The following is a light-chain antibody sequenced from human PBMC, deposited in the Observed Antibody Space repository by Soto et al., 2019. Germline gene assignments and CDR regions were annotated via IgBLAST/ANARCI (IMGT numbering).Light chain of an antibody. CDR2: VTSDGSH. J-gene: IGLJ3*02. CDR3: QAWGTGGV. CDR1: SGHSDYA. Sequence: QPVLTQSPSASASPGASVKLTCTLSSGHSDYAIAWHQQQPEKGPRYLMKVTSDGSHTKGDGIPDRFSGSSSGAARYLTISSLRSDDEADYYCQAWGTGGVFGGGTKLTVL. V-gene: IGLV4-69*01.